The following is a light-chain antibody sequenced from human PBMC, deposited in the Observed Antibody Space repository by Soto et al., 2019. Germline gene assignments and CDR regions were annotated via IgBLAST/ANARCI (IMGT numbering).Light chain of an antibody. V-gene: IGKV3-15*01. J-gene: IGKJ5*01. CDR1: QSVSIK. CDR3: QQYNNWPPIT. CDR2: DTS. Sequence: EIVMTQSPATLSVSPGERATLSCRASQSVSIKLAWYQQKLGQAPRLLIYDTSTRATGIPARFSGSGSGTEFTLTISSLQSEDLAVYYCQQYNNWPPITVGQGTRLEIK.